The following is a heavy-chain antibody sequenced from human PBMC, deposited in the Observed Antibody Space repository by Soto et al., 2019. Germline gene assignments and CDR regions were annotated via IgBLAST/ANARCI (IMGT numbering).Heavy chain of an antibody. D-gene: IGHD3-9*01. CDR1: GFIFTSNA. Sequence: GGSLRLSCAASGFIFTSNAMSWVRQAPGKGLEWVSSISDSGSTTYYADSVRGQFFISRDNSKNTLYLQMNSLRADDTAVYFCAKDPRQGSDIDMYYFNYWGQGTQVTVSS. CDR3: AKDPRQGSDIDMYYFNY. J-gene: IGHJ4*02. CDR2: ISDSGSTT. V-gene: IGHV3-23*01.